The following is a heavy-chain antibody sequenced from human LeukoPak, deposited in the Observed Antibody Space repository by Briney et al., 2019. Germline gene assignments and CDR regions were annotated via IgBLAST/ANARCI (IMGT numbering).Heavy chain of an antibody. CDR2: ISAYNGYT. V-gene: IGHV1-18*01. CDR3: ARGHYSYYYMDV. CDR1: GYTFTNFG. Sequence: GAAVKVPCKASGYTFTNFGISWVRQAPGQGLEWKGCISAYNGYTNYAQNFQGRVAMTTDTSTSTAYMELRSLSSDDTAVYYCARGHYSYYYMDVWGKGATVTVSS. J-gene: IGHJ6*03.